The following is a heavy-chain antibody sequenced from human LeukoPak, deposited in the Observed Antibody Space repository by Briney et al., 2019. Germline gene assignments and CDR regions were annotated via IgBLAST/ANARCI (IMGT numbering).Heavy chain of an antibody. Sequence: PSETLSLTCTVSGGSISSSSYYWGWIRQPPGKGLEWIVSIYYSGSTYYNPSLKSRVTISVDTSKNQFSLKLSSVTAADTAVYYCARRPEYYYGSGSYNWFDPWGQGTLVTVSS. J-gene: IGHJ5*02. V-gene: IGHV4-39*01. CDR2: IYYSGST. D-gene: IGHD3-10*01. CDR3: ARRPEYYYGSGSYNWFDP. CDR1: GGSISSSSYY.